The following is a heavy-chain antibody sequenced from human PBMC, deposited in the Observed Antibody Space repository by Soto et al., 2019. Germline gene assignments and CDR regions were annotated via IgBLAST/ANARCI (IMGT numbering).Heavy chain of an antibody. CDR2: IYSGGST. Sequence: GGSLILSCAASWFTVSSNYMSWVRHAPWKALEWVSVIYSGGSTYYADSVKGRFTISRDNSKNTLYLQMNSLRSEDTAVYYCSIRMVTIAGVVRDSPYSYGRDGWGLRSTGTVAS. J-gene: IGHJ6*02. V-gene: IGHV3-53*01. CDR3: SIRMVTIAGVVRDSPYSYGRDG. D-gene: IGHD3-3*01. CDR1: WFTVSSNY.